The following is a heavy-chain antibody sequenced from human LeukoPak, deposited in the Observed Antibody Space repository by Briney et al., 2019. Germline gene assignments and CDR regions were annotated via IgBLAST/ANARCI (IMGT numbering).Heavy chain of an antibody. CDR1: GGSISSSNW. D-gene: IGHD6-19*01. CDR3: ARVGSVAGTGGDAFDI. J-gene: IGHJ3*02. V-gene: IGHV4-4*02. Sequence: PSETLSLTCAVSGGSISSSNWWSWVRQPPGKGLEWIGEIYHSGSTNYNPSLKSRVTISVDKSKNQFSLKLSSVTAADTAVYYCARVGSVAGTGGDAFDIWGQGTMVTVSS. CDR2: IYHSGST.